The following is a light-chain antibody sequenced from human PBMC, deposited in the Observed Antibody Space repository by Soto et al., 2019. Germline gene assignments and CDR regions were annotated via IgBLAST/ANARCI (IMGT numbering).Light chain of an antibody. J-gene: IGLJ2*01. CDR1: TVAVTSGYY. CDR2: STS. V-gene: IGLV7-43*01. Sequence: QAVLTQEPSLTVSPGGTVTLTCASSTVAVTSGYYPNWFQQKPGQAPRALIYSTSNKYSWTPARFSGSLLGGKAALTLSGVQPEDEAEYYCLLYYGGAVVFGGGTKLTVL. CDR3: LLYYGGAVV.